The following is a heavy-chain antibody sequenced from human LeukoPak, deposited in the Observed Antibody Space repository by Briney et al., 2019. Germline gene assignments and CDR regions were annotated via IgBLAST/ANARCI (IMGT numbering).Heavy chain of an antibody. CDR3: AREGEAHRGDYIEY. J-gene: IGHJ4*02. CDR1: GFTFTSYA. CDR2: IFGSGGNP. V-gene: IGHV3-23*01. Sequence: TGGSLRLSCAASGFTFTSYAMYWVRQAPGKGLEWVSGIFGSGGNPHYADSVKGRFTISRDNSKNTLHLQMNSLRAEDTAVYYCAREGEAHRGDYIEYWGQGTLVTVSS. D-gene: IGHD4-17*01.